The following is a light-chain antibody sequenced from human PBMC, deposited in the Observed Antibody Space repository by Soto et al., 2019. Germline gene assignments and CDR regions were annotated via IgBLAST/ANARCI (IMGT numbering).Light chain of an antibody. V-gene: IGLV2-8*01. CDR1: SSDVGQYDY. CDR2: EVS. J-gene: IGLJ1*01. Sequence: QSVLTQPPSASGAPGQSATISFTGTSSDVGQYDYVSWSQHHPGKAPKLIIYEVSKRPSGVPDRFSGSKSGSTASLTVSGLQTADEADYYCNSYVAGSHVFGNGTKVTVL. CDR3: NSYVAGSHV.